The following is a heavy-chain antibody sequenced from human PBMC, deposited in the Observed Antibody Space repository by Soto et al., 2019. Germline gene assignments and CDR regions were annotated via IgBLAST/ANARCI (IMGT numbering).Heavy chain of an antibody. CDR2: MSTSSGNT. V-gene: IGHV1-8*01. CDR3: GRVYGGPTH. J-gene: IGHJ4*02. Sequence: QVQLVQSGPEVKKPGASVKVSCKASGYTFTSSDINWVRQATGQGLEWMGWMSTSSGNTGYAQKFQGRVTMTRDTSISTAYMELSGLRSEDTAVYYCGRVYGGPTHWGQGTLVTVSS. CDR1: GYTFTSSD. D-gene: IGHD4-17*01.